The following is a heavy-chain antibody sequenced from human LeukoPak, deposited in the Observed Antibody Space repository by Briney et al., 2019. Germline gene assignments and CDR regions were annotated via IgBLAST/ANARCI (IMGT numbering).Heavy chain of an antibody. CDR3: ARDKVNSSGWYDWLMAIDY. V-gene: IGHV1-2*02. D-gene: IGHD6-19*01. J-gene: IGHJ4*02. CDR2: INPNSGGT. Sequence: GASVKVSCKASGYTFTGYYMHWVRQAPGQGLEWMGWINPNSGGTNYAQKFQGRVTMTRDTSISTAYMELSRLRSDDTAVYYCARDKVNSSGWYDWLMAIDYWGQGTLVTVSS. CDR1: GYTFTGYY.